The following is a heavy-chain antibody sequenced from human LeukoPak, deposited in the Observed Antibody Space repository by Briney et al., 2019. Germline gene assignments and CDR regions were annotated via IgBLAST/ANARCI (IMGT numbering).Heavy chain of an antibody. CDR1: GFTFSSYA. V-gene: IGHV3-30-3*01. J-gene: IGHJ4*02. CDR3: ARFRVYDSSAAFDY. D-gene: IGHD3-22*01. CDR2: ISYDGSNK. Sequence: GRSLRLSCAASGFTFSSYAMHWVRQAPGKGLEWVAVISYDGSNKYYADSVKGRFTISRDNSKNTLYLQMNSLRAEDTAVYYCARFRVYDSSAAFDYWGQGTLVTVSS.